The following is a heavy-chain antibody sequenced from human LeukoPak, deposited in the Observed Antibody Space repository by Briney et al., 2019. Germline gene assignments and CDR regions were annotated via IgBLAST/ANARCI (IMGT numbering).Heavy chain of an antibody. V-gene: IGHV4-39*01. D-gene: IGHD4-17*01. CDR3: ASTVTTTNRWFDP. J-gene: IGHJ5*02. CDR2: TYYSGST. CDR1: GGSIRSSSYY. Sequence: SETLSLTCSVSGGSIRSSSYYWGWIRQPPGKGLEWIGSTYYSGSTYYSPSLNSRVTISVDTSKNQFSLKLSSVTAADTAVYYCASTVTTTNRWFDPWGQGTLVIVSS.